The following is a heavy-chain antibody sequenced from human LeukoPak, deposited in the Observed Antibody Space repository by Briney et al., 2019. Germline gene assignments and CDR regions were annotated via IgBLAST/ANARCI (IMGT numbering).Heavy chain of an antibody. J-gene: IGHJ4*02. CDR2: ISSSGSTI. D-gene: IGHD3-10*01. Sequence: PGGSLRLSCAASGFTFSDYYMSWIRRAPGKGLEWVSYISSSGSTIYYADSVKGRFTISRDNAKNSLYLQMNSLRAEDTAVYYCASEDYYGSGSYGGYWGQGTLVTVSS. CDR3: ASEDYYGSGSYGGY. V-gene: IGHV3-11*01. CDR1: GFTFSDYY.